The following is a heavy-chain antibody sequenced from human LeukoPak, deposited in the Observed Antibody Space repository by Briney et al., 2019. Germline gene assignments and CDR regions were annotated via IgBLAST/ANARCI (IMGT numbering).Heavy chain of an antibody. CDR1: GFTFSSYA. V-gene: IGHV3-23*01. J-gene: IGHJ6*02. CDR2: ISDSGGST. Sequence: PGGSLRLSCAAFGFTFSSYAMSWVRQAPGKGLEWVLGISDSGGSTKCADSVKGRFTISRDNSKNTLYLQMNSLRAEDTAVYYCAKGYYGMDVWGQGTTVTVSS. CDR3: AKGYYGMDV.